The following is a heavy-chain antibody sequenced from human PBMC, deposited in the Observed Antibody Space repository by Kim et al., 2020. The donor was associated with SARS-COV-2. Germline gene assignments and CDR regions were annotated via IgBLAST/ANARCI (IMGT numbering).Heavy chain of an antibody. CDR3: ARGMPILRYFDGLPFDY. D-gene: IGHD3-9*01. CDR2: IYSGGST. J-gene: IGHJ4*02. Sequence: GGSLRLSCAASGFTVSSNYMSWVRQAPGKGLEWVSVIYSGGSTYYADSVKGRFTISRDNSKNTLYLQMNSLRAEDTAVYYCARGMPILRYFDGLPFDYWGQGTLLTVSS. CDR1: GFTVSSNY. V-gene: IGHV3-53*01.